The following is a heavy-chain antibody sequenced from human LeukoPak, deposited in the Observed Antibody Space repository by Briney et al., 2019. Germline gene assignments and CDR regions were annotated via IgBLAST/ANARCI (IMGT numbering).Heavy chain of an antibody. J-gene: IGHJ4*02. V-gene: IGHV3-21*01. CDR1: GFTFSSYT. Sequence: GGSLRLSCAASGFTFSSYTMGWVRQAPGKGLEWVSSISSSSSYIYHADSMKGRFTISRDNAKNSLYLQMNSLRAEDTAVYYCARTLTGPFGHYFDYWGQGTLVTVSS. CDR3: ARTLTGPFGHYFDY. D-gene: IGHD3-9*01. CDR2: ISSSSSYI.